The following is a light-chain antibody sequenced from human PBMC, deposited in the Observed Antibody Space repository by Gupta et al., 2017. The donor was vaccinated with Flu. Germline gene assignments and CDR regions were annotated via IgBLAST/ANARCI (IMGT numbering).Light chain of an antibody. CDR3: CSYASGDTWV. CDR1: NTDISVSYL. J-gene: IGLJ3*02. CDR2: DDD. V-gene: IGLV2-23*01. Sequence: SGMTQPASLSGSPGQSLTISCTSDNTDISVSYLFSWYQQYPGKAPQVIIFDDDRRAAGISSRFSASKSGHTASLTISGLQSEDEADYYCCSYASGDTWVFGGGTKVTVL.